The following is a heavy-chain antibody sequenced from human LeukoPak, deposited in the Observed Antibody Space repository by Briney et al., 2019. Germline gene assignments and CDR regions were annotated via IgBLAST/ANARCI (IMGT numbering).Heavy chain of an antibody. Sequence: SETLSLTCTVSGASISGSCYYWSRIRQPAGKGLEWIGRIHTSGSTNYNPTLKSRVPMSVDKSKNQFSLKLSSVTAADTAVYYCARGDYIYGDRPNYFDYWGQGILVTVSS. D-gene: IGHD4-17*01. CDR3: ARGDYIYGDRPNYFDY. V-gene: IGHV4-61*02. CDR1: GASISGSCYY. J-gene: IGHJ4*02. CDR2: IHTSGST.